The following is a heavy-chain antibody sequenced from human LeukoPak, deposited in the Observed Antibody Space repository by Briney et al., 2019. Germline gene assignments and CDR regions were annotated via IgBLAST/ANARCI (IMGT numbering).Heavy chain of an antibody. J-gene: IGHJ4*02. CDR3: AKLGGNVAF. CDR2: ISGSGGST. V-gene: IGHV3-23*01. D-gene: IGHD4-23*01. CDR1: GFTFSNYA. Sequence: GGTLRLSCGASGFTFSNYAMSWVRQAPGKGLEWVSSISGSGGSTYYVDSVKGRFTISRDNSKNTLHLQMNILRAEDTAAYYCAKLGGNVAFWGQGTLVTVSS.